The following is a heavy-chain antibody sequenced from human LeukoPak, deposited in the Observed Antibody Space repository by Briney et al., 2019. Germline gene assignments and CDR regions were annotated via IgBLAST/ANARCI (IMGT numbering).Heavy chain of an antibody. J-gene: IGHJ4*02. CDR3: ARMNYVSSGWGAPFDD. D-gene: IGHD3-16*01. CDR2: ISPSSTRI. Sequence: GGSLRLSRAASGFTFSSYDMNWVRQAPAKGLEWGSYISPSSTRIDYAASARGRFTLSRDNAKRSLYLQMSSLRAEDTAVYYCARMNYVSSGWGAPFDDWGQGTLVTVSS. V-gene: IGHV3-48*04. CDR1: GFTFSSYD.